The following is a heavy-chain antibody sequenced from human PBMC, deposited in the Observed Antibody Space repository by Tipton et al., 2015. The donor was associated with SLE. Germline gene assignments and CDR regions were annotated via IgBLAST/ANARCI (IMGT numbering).Heavy chain of an antibody. J-gene: IGHJ6*02. CDR2: FYHRGTT. CDR3: ARGSRGVGFDV. Sequence: LRLSCSVSGHSISSGFYWGWIRQSPGKGLEWIGNFYHRGTTYYNPSLKSRVTISADTSKNHLSLKLTSVTAADTAVYYCARGSRGVGFDVWGHGTTVIVSS. V-gene: IGHV4-38-2*02. CDR1: GHSISSGFY. D-gene: IGHD3-10*01.